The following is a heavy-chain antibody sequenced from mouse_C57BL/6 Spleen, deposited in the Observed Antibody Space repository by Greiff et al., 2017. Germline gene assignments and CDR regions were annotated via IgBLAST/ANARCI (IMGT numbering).Heavy chain of an antibody. Sequence: QVQLQQSGAELARPGASVKMSCKASGYTFTSYTMHWVKQRPGQGLEWIGYINPSSGYTKYNQKFKDKATLTEDKSSSTAYMQLSSLTSEDSAVYYCARSCYGNPDAWFAYWGQGTLVTVSA. J-gene: IGHJ3*01. D-gene: IGHD2-10*01. CDR2: INPSSGYT. V-gene: IGHV1-4*01. CDR1: GYTFTSYT. CDR3: ARSCYGNPDAWFAY.